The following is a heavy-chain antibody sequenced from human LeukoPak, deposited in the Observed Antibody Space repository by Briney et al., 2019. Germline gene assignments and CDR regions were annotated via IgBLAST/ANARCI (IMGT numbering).Heavy chain of an antibody. CDR2: ISGSGRSYDT. CDR1: GFTFSSYA. V-gene: IGHV3-23*01. CDR3: AKDKAGSTAYYFDY. Sequence: PGGSLRLSCAASGFTFSSYAMAWVRRAPGKGLEWVSAISGSGRSYDTYYADSVKGRFTISRDNSKNTLYLQMSSLRAEDTAVYYCAKDKAGSTAYYFDYWGQETLVTVSS. D-gene: IGHD3-10*01. J-gene: IGHJ4*02.